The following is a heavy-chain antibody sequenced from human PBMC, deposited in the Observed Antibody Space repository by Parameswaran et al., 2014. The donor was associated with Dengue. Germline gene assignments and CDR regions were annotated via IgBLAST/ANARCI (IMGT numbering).Heavy chain of an antibody. CDR3: ARDFMITFGGTEYGMDV. V-gene: IGHV1-18*01. CDR2: ISAYNGNT. D-gene: IGHD3-16*01. CDR1: GYTFTSYG. Sequence: ASVKVSCKASGYTFTSYGISWVRQAPGQGLEWMGWISAYNGNTNYAQKLQGRVTMTTDTSTSTAYMELRSLRSDDTAVYYCARDFMITFGGTEYGMDVWGQGTTVTVSS. J-gene: IGHJ6*02.